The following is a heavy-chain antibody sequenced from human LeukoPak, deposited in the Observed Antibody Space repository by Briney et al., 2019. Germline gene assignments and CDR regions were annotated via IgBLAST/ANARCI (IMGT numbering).Heavy chain of an antibody. V-gene: IGHV1-69*13. Sequence: EASVKVSCKASGDTFNNYVITWVRQAPGQGLEWMGGIILMFGTVNYAQKFQGRVTMTADSSTRTAYMELNSLRFEDTAMYYCARAQSPSVSNYYYYMDVWGKGTTVTVSS. J-gene: IGHJ6*03. CDR2: IILMFGTV. CDR1: GDTFNNYV. CDR3: ARAQSPSVSNYYYYMDV.